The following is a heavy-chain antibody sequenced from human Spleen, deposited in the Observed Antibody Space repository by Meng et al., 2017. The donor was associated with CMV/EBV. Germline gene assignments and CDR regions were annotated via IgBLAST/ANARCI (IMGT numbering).Heavy chain of an antibody. CDR2: ISGYSGYT. D-gene: IGHD3-10*01. CDR1: GYTFTSYG. Sequence: ASVKVSCKASGYTFTSYGVSWVRQAPGQGLEWMGWISGYSGYTKYAQKFQGRVTLTTDTSTSTAYMELTSLRSDDTAVYYCARDRSIFGELLGYWGQGTLVTVSS. CDR3: ARDRSIFGELLGY. J-gene: IGHJ4*02. V-gene: IGHV1-18*01.